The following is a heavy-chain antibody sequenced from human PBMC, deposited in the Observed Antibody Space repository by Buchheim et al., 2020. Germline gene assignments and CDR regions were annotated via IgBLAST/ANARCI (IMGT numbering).Heavy chain of an antibody. D-gene: IGHD2-2*01. J-gene: IGHJ2*01. CDR2: ISSSSSYT. CDR3: ARVIVVVPAAIDWYFDL. V-gene: IGHV3-11*05. CDR1: GFTFSDYY. Sequence: QVQLVESGGGLVKPGGSLRLSCAASGFTFSDYYMSWIRQAPGKGLEWVSYISSSSSYTNYADSVKGRFTISRDNAKNSQYLQMNSLRAEDTAVYYCARVIVVVPAAIDWYFDLWGRGTL.